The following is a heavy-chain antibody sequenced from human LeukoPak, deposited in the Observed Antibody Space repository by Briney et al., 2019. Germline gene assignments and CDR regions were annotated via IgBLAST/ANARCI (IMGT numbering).Heavy chain of an antibody. CDR1: GGSISSGGYY. J-gene: IGHJ4*02. CDR3: ARGAGYSYGYPFDY. D-gene: IGHD5-18*01. V-gene: IGHV4-31*03. CDR2: IYYSGST. Sequence: SQTLSLTCTVSGGSISSGGYYWGWIRQHPGKGLEWIGYIYYSGSTYYNPSLKSRVTISVDTSKNQFSLKLSSVTAADTAVYYCARGAGYSYGYPFDYWGQGTLVTVSS.